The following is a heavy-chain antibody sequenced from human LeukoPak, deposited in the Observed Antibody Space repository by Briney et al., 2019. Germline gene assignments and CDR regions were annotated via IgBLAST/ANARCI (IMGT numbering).Heavy chain of an antibody. Sequence: PGGSLRLSCAASGFTFSSYVMSWVRPAPGKGLEWVSAISGSGGSTYYADSVKGRFTISRGNSKNTLYLQMNSLRAEDTAVYDCATSRRDGYNFDLWGEGTLVTVSS. J-gene: IGHJ4*02. CDR3: ATSRRDGYNFDL. V-gene: IGHV3-23*01. D-gene: IGHD5-24*01. CDR2: ISGSGGST. CDR1: GFTFSSYV.